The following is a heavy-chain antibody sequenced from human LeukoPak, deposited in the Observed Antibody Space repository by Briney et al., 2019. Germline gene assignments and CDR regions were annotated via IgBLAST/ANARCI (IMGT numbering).Heavy chain of an antibody. CDR2: INPNSGGT. V-gene: IGHV1-2*04. CDR1: GYTFTSYG. Sequence: GASVKVSCKASGYTFTSYGISWVRQAPGQGLEWMGWINPNSGGTNYAQKFQGWVTMTRDTSISTAYMELSRLRSDDTAVYYCARGFDSSSLDYWGQGTLVTVSS. CDR3: ARGFDSSSLDY. J-gene: IGHJ4*02. D-gene: IGHD6-6*01.